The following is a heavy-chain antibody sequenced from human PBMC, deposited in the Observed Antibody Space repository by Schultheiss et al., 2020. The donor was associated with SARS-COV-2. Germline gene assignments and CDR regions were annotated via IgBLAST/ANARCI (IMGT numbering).Heavy chain of an antibody. CDR2: IYYSGST. J-gene: IGHJ4*02. CDR3: ARGNDFVYFFDS. Sequence: SETLSLTCAVSGDSISSESWWTWVRQPPGKGLEWIGSIYYSGSTYYNPSLKSRLTISVDTSKNQFSLKLTSLTAADTAIYYCARGNDFVYFFDSWGQGTLVTVSS. D-gene: IGHD3-3*01. CDR1: GDSISSESW. V-gene: IGHV4-38-2*01.